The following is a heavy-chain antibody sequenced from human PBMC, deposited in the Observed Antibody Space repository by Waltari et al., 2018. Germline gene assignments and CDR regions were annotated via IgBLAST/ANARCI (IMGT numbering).Heavy chain of an antibody. CDR1: GFIFSNYW. Sequence: DVQLVESGGGLVQPGGSLRLSCVDSGFIFSNYWMHWVRQVPGKGLLWVARINGDGTTTTYADSVRGRFAIYRDNARSTLYLQMNNLRAEDTALYYCARAVEPAANYPYYGLDVWGQGTTVTVSS. J-gene: IGHJ6*02. V-gene: IGHV3-74*03. CDR3: ARAVEPAANYPYYGLDV. D-gene: IGHD2-2*01. CDR2: INGDGTTT.